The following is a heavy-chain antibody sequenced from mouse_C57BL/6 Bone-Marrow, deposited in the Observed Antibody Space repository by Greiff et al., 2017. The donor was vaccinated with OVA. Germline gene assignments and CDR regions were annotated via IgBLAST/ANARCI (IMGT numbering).Heavy chain of an antibody. D-gene: IGHD1-1*01. CDR2: ISSGGSYT. CDR1: GFTFSSYG. J-gene: IGHJ3*01. V-gene: IGHV5-6*02. CDR3: ASHYYYGSRYRFAY. Sequence: EVKLEESGGDLVKPGGSLKLSCAASGFTFSSYGMSWVRQTPDKRLEWVATISSGGSYTNYPDSVKGRFTISRDNAKNTLYLQMSSLKSEDTAMYYCASHYYYGSRYRFAYWGQGTLVTVSA.